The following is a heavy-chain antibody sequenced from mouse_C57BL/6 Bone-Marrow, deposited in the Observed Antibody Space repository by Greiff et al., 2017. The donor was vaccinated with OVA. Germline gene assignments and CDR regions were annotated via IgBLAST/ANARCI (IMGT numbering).Heavy chain of an antibody. Sequence: EVKVEESGGGLVQPGGSMKLSCAASGFTFSDAWMDWVRQSPEKGLEWVAEIRNKANNHATYYAESVKGRFTISRDDSKSSVYLQMNSLRAEDTGIYYCTRALITTVVSPFAYWGQGTLVTVSA. CDR2: IRNKANNHAT. CDR3: TRALITTVVSPFAY. J-gene: IGHJ3*01. V-gene: IGHV6-6*01. D-gene: IGHD1-1*01. CDR1: GFTFSDAW.